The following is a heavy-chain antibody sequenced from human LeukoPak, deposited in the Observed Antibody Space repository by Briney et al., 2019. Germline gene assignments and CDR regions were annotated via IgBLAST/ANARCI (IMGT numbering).Heavy chain of an antibody. CDR3: ATNPQYCSSTSCYFP. V-gene: IGHV1-69-2*01. CDR2: VDPEDGET. J-gene: IGHJ5*02. Sequence: TVKISCKVSGYTFTDYYMHWVQQAPGKGLEWMGLVDPEDGETIYAEKFQGRVTITADTSTDTAYMELSSLRSEDTAVYYCATNPQYCSSTSCYFPWGQGTLVTVSS. D-gene: IGHD2-2*01. CDR1: GYTFTDYY.